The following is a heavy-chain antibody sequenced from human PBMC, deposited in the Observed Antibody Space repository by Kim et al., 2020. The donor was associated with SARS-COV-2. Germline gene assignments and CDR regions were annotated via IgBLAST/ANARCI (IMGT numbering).Heavy chain of an antibody. Sequence: GVSLRLSCAASGFTFSDYYMTRIRQAPGKGLEWVSYISSSGSYVNYSDSVKGRFTISRDNAKNSLYLPMSSLRAEDTALYYCARVPFGDLSAYYF. CDR2: ISSSGSYV. V-gene: IGHV3-11*01. D-gene: IGHD3-10*01. J-gene: IGHJ4*01. CDR3: ARVPFGDLSAYYF. CDR1: GFTFSDYY.